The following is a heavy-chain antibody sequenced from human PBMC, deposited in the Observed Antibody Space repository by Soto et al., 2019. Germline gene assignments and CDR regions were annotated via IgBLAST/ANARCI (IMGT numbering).Heavy chain of an antibody. V-gene: IGHV1-69*08. D-gene: IGHD6-19*01. J-gene: IGHJ6*03. CDR3: ARDMPGIAVAGDEDYYMDV. Sequence: QVQLVQSGAEVKKPGSSVKVSCKASGGTFSSYTISWVRQAPGQGLEWMGRIIPILGIANYAQKFQGRVTITEDKSTSTAYMELSSLSSEDTAVYYCARDMPGIAVAGDEDYYMDVWGKGTTVIVSS. CDR2: IIPILGIA. CDR1: GGTFSSYT.